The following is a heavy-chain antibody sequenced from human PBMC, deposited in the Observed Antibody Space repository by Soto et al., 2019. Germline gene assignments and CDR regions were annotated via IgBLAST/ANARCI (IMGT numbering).Heavy chain of an antibody. CDR3: ARYSSGWKYYYYYYGMDV. J-gene: IGHJ6*02. D-gene: IGHD6-19*01. V-gene: IGHV3-48*03. CDR1: GFTFSSYE. CDR2: ISSSGSTI. Sequence: PGGSLRLSCAASGFTFSSYEMNWVRQAPGKGLEWVSYISSSGSTIYYADSVKGRFTISRDNAKNSLYLQMNSLRAEDTAVYYCARYSSGWKYYYYYYGMDVWGQGTTVTVSS.